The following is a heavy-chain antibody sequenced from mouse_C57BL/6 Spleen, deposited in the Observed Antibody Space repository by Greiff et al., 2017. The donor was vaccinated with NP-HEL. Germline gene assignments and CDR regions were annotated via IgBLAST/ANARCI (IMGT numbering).Heavy chain of an antibody. Sequence: VKLMESGAELVRPGASVTLSCKASGYTFTDYEMHWVKQTPVHGLEWIGAIDPETGGTAYNQKFKGKAILTADKSSSTAYMELRSLTSEDSAVYYCAYGNYGEFDYWGQGTTLTVSS. CDR2: IDPETGGT. D-gene: IGHD2-1*01. CDR1: GYTFTDYE. V-gene: IGHV1-15*01. J-gene: IGHJ2*01. CDR3: AYGNYGEFDY.